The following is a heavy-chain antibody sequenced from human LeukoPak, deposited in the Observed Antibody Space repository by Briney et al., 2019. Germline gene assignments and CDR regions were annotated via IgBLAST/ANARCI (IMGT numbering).Heavy chain of an antibody. CDR2: IYYSGST. V-gene: IGHV4-39*07. Sequence: PSETLSLTCTVSGGSISSSSYYWGWIRQPPGKGLEWIGSIYYSGSTYYNPSLKSRVTISVDTSKNQFSLKLSSVTAADTAVYYCARDKGWYPSTGAFDIWGQGTMVTVSS. CDR1: GGSISSSSYY. D-gene: IGHD6-19*01. J-gene: IGHJ3*02. CDR3: ARDKGWYPSTGAFDI.